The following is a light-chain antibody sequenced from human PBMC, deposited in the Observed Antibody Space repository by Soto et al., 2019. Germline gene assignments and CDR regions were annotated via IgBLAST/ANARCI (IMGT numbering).Light chain of an antibody. CDR2: STS. J-gene: IGKJ4*01. V-gene: IGKV1-27*01. CDR3: QKYSGAPFT. Sequence: DVQMTQSPSSLSAFVGDRATITCRASQGIAPYLACFQQKPGKVPKLLIFSTSTLQSGVPSRFSGSGSGTDFTLTISSLQPEDVATYYCQKYSGAPFTFGGGTKVEIK. CDR1: QGIAPY.